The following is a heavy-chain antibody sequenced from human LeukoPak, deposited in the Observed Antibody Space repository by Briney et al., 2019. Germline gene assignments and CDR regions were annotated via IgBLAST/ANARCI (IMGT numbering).Heavy chain of an antibody. D-gene: IGHD2-2*01. CDR1: GFTFSSYG. Sequence: GGSLRLSCAASGFTFSSYGMHWVRQAPGKGLEWVAVISYDGSNKYYADSVKGRFTISRDNSKNTLYLQMNSLRAEDTAVYYCAREGWYQLPGYYYYYMDVWGKGTTVTVSS. V-gene: IGHV3-30*03. J-gene: IGHJ6*03. CDR2: ISYDGSNK. CDR3: AREGWYQLPGYYYYYMDV.